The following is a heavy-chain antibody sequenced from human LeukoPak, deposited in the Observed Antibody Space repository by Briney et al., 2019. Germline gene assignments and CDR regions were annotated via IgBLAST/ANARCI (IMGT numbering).Heavy chain of an antibody. CDR2: FDPEDGET. V-gene: IGHV1-24*01. CDR1: GYTLTELS. Sequence: ASVKVSCKVSGYTLTELSMHWVRQAPGKGLEWMGGFDPEDGETIYAQKFQGRVTMTRDTSISTAYMELSRLRSDDTAVYYCAREDDYGDFPNDYWGQGTLVTVSS. D-gene: IGHD4-17*01. CDR3: AREDDYGDFPNDY. J-gene: IGHJ4*02.